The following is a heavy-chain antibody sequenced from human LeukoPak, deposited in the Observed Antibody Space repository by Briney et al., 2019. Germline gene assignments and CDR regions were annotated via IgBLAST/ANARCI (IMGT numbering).Heavy chain of an antibody. CDR3: ARVDCSGGSWYRVYFDY. CDR2: IYYSGST. V-gene: IGHV4-39*07. D-gene: IGHD2-15*01. J-gene: IGHJ4*02. Sequence: PSQTLSLTCTVSSGSISSSSYYWGWIRQPPGKGLEWIGSIYYSGSTYYNPSLKSRVTISVDTSKNQFSLKLSSVTAADTAVYYCARVDCSGGSWYRVYFDYWGQGTLVTVSS. CDR1: SGSISSSSYY.